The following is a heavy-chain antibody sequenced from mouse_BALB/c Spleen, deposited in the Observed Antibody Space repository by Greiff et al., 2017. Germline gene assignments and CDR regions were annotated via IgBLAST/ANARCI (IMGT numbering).Heavy chain of an antibody. CDR3: ARYPFYYGNPQYAMDY. Sequence: EVQLQESGPSLVKPSQTLSLTCSVTGDSITSGYWNWIRKFPGNKLEYMGYISYSGSTYYNPSLKSRISITRDTSKNQYYLQLNSVTTEDTATYYCARYPFYYGNPQYAMDYWGQGTSVTVSS. D-gene: IGHD2-1*01. J-gene: IGHJ4*01. CDR2: ISYSGST. V-gene: IGHV3-8*02. CDR1: GDSITSGY.